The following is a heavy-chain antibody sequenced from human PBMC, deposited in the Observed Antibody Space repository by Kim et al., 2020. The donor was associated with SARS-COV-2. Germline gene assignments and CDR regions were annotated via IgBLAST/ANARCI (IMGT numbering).Heavy chain of an antibody. J-gene: IGHJ6*03. CDR3: ARVRTVSVHFYSMYV. Sequence: ASVKVSCKASGYTFTSHEISWVRQAPGQGLEWMGWISRISGNANYAQKFQGRVTLITNTSISTAYMELRSLRSDDTAVYYCARVRTVSVHFYSMYVWGKG. CDR1: GYTFTSHE. V-gene: IGHV1-18*01. D-gene: IGHD3-10*01. CDR2: ISRISGNA.